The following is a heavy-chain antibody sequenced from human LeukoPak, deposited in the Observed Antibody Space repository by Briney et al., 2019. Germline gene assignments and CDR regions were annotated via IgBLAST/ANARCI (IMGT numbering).Heavy chain of an antibody. CDR3: ARDLPYDSSGYYYTRAFDI. V-gene: IGHV4-4*02. CDR1: GGSISSSNW. CDR2: IYHSGST. D-gene: IGHD3-22*01. Sequence: SGTLSLTCAVSGGSISSSNWWNWVRQPPGKGLEWIGEIYHSGSTNYNPSLKSRVTISVDKSKNQFSLKLSSVTAADTAVYYCARDLPYDSSGYYYTRAFDIWGQGTMVTVSS. J-gene: IGHJ3*02.